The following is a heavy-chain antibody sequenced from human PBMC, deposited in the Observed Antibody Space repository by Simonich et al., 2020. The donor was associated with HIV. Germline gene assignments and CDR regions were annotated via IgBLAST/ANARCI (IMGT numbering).Heavy chain of an antibody. V-gene: IGHV4-39*01. D-gene: IGHD3-3*01. J-gene: IGHJ4*02. CDR3: ARHWGYEFWSGYYFDY. CDR1: GGSISSSRYY. CDR2: IYYSGVT. Sequence: QLQLQESGPGLVKPSETLSLTCTVSGGSISSSRYYWGWIRQPPGKGLEWIGSIYYSGVTYYTPSLKGRVTISVDTSKNQFSLKLSSVTAADTAVYYCARHWGYEFWSGYYFDYWGQGTLVTVSS.